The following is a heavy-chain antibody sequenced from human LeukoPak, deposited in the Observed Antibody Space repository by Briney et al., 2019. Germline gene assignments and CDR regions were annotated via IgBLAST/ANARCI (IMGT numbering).Heavy chain of an antibody. CDR3: ARGSGKQRGYAFDI. CDR1: GGSISSGGYS. D-gene: IGHD6-25*01. J-gene: IGHJ3*02. CDR2: IYHSGST. Sequence: PSETLSLTCAVSGGSISSGGYSWSWIQQPPGKGLEWIGYIYHSGSTYYNPSLKSRVTISVDRSKNQFSLKLSSVTAADTAVYYCARGSGKQRGYAFDIWGQGTMVTVSS. V-gene: IGHV4-30-2*01.